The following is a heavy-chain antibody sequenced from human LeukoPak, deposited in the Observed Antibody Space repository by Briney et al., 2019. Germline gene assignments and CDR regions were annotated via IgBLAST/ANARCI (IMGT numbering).Heavy chain of an antibody. Sequence: ASVKVSCKVSGYTFSSYGISWVRQAPGQGLEWMGWISTYNGNTNYAQKIQGRVTMTTDTSTSTAYMELRSLRSDDTAVYYCAREGAHCSSTSCQRAFDIWGQGTMVTVSS. CDR2: ISTYNGNT. D-gene: IGHD2-2*01. CDR3: AREGAHCSSTSCQRAFDI. CDR1: GYTFSSYG. J-gene: IGHJ3*02. V-gene: IGHV1-18*01.